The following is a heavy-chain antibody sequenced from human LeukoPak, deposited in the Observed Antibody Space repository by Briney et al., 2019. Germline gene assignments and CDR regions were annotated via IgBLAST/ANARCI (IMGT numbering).Heavy chain of an antibody. V-gene: IGHV3-30*04. CDR3: ARVDCRSTSCSPFDY. CDR2: ILYDGSTQ. Sequence: GGSLRLSCAASGFTFSTFSMHWGRQAPGKGLEWVAVILYDGSTQYYADSVRGRFTASRDNSKDTLYLQMNSLRGEDTAVYYCARVDCRSTSCSPFDYWGQRTLVTVSS. J-gene: IGHJ4*02. CDR1: GFTFSTFS. D-gene: IGHD2-2*01.